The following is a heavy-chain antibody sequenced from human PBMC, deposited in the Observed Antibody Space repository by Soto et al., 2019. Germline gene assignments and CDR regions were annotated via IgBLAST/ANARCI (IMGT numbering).Heavy chain of an antibody. J-gene: IGHJ4*02. CDR3: ARVRGREWEPAVLLDD. CDR1: GGSVSSGSYY. Sequence: QVQLQESGPGLVKPSETLSLTCTVSGGSVSSGSYYWSWIRQPPGKGLEWIGYIYYSGSTNYNPALKRRAPLSVDPPKNQSSLKLSPAPAAATAVYYCARVRGREWEPAVLLDDWGQGTLVTGSS. CDR2: IYYSGST. V-gene: IGHV4-61*01. D-gene: IGHD1-26*01.